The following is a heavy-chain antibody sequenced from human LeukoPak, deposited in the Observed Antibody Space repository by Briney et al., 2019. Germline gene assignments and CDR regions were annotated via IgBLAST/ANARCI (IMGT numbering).Heavy chain of an antibody. CDR3: ARNYDSSGYKWSWFDP. Sequence: SETLSLTCAVYGASFSGYYWSWIRQPPGKGLEWIGEINHSGSTNYNPSLKSRVTISVDTSKNQFSLKLSSVTAADTAVYYCARNYDSSGYKWSWFDPWGQGTLVTVSS. J-gene: IGHJ5*02. CDR2: INHSGST. D-gene: IGHD3-22*01. CDR1: GASFSGYY. V-gene: IGHV4-34*01.